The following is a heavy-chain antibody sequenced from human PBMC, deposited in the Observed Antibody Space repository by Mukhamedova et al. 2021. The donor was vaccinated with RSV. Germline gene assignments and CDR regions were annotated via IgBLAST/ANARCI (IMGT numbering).Heavy chain of an antibody. D-gene: IGHD2-21*01. CDR2: GSGGNT. Sequence: GSGGNTYYADSVKGRFTISRDNSKNTLYLQMNSLRAEDTAVYYCAKPLVVIDAFDIGGQGTMVTVSS. V-gene: IGHV3-23*01. J-gene: IGHJ3*02. CDR3: AKPLVVIDAFDI.